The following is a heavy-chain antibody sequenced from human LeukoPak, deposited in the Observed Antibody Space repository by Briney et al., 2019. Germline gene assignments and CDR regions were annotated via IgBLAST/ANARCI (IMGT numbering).Heavy chain of an antibody. CDR2: ISGSGGST. V-gene: IGHV3-23*01. Sequence: GGSLRLSCAASGFTFSSYAMSWVRQAPGKGLEWVSAISGSGGSTYYADSVKGRFTISRDNSKNTLYLQMNSLRAEDTAVYYCAKSLYIVVVVAATPDYFDYWGQGTLVTVSS. D-gene: IGHD2-15*01. J-gene: IGHJ4*02. CDR1: GFTFSSYA. CDR3: AKSLYIVVVVAATPDYFDY.